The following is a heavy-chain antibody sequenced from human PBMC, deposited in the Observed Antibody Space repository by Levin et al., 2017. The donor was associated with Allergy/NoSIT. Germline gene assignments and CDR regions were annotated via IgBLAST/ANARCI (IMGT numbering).Heavy chain of an antibody. Sequence: GGSLRLSCAASGFTFSNYAMSWVRQAPGKGLEWVSAITNSGRTYYADSVKGRFTVSRDNSKNMLYLQMNSLRADDTAVYYCVKEMTTGIPVVEDGGQGTLVTVSS. CDR3: VKEMTTGIPVVED. CDR1: GFTFSNYA. V-gene: IGHV3-23*01. D-gene: IGHD4-17*01. J-gene: IGHJ4*02. CDR2: ITNSGRT.